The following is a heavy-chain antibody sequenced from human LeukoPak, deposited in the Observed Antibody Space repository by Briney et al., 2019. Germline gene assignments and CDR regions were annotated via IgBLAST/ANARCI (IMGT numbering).Heavy chain of an antibody. CDR3: ASGEVGATTSDY. CDR1: GGSFSGYY. CDR2: INHSGST. J-gene: IGHJ4*02. Sequence: SETLSLTCAVYGGSFSGYYWSWIRQPPGKGLEWIGEINHSGSTNYNPSLKSRVTISVDTSKNQFSLKLSSVTAADTAVYYCASGEVGATTSDYWGQGTLVTVSS. V-gene: IGHV4-34*01. D-gene: IGHD1-26*01.